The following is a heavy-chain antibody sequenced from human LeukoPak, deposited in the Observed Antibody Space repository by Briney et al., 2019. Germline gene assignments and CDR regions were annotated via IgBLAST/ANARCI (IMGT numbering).Heavy chain of an antibody. CDR2: ISAYNGNT. Sequence: ASVTVSCKASGYTFTTYGIRWVRQAPGQGRGWMGCISAYNGNTNYAQKLQGGVTMTTDASTSTAYMELRSLRSDDAAVYYCARNMLAVRPNWFDPWRQGTLVSVSS. CDR3: ARNMLAVRPNWFDP. D-gene: IGHD6-6*01. V-gene: IGHV1-18*01. J-gene: IGHJ5*02. CDR1: GYTFTTYG.